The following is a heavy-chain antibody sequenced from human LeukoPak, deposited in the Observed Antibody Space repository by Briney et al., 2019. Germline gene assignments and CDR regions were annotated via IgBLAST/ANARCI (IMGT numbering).Heavy chain of an antibody. D-gene: IGHD4-11*01. CDR2: ISGSGGGT. V-gene: IGHV3-23*01. Sequence: GGSLRLSCAASGFTFSSYAMSWVRQAPGKGLEWVSGISGSGGGTYYADSVKGRFTVSRDNSKNTLYLQMNSLRAEDTAVYYCAKDGVMSTVSYYYYMDVWGKGTTVTVSS. CDR1: GFTFSSYA. CDR3: AKDGVMSTVSYYYYMDV. J-gene: IGHJ6*03.